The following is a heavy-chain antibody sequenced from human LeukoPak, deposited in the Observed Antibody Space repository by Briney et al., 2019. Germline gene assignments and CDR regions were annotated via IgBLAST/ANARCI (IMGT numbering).Heavy chain of an antibody. CDR3: AKDLAGIAAAGTFGLAFDI. Sequence: PGGSLRFSCAASGFTFSSYAMSWVRQAPGKGLEWVSAISGSGGSTYYADSVKGRFTISRDNSKNTLYLQMNSLRAEDTAVYYCAKDLAGIAAAGTFGLAFDIWGQGTMVTVSS. J-gene: IGHJ3*02. D-gene: IGHD6-13*01. CDR2: ISGSGGST. V-gene: IGHV3-23*01. CDR1: GFTFSSYA.